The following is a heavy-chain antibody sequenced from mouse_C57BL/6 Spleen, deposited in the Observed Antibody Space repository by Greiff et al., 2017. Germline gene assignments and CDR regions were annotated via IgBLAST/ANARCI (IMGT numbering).Heavy chain of an antibody. V-gene: IGHV5-17*01. Sequence: EVMLVESGGGLVKPGGSLKLSCAASGFTFSDYGMHWVRQAPEKGLEWVAYISSGSSTIYYADTVKGRFTISRDNAKNTLFLQMTSLRSEDTAMYYCANPLYDYDGAWFAYWGQGTLVTVSA. CDR3: ANPLYDYDGAWFAY. CDR2: ISSGSSTI. J-gene: IGHJ3*01. D-gene: IGHD2-4*01. CDR1: GFTFSDYG.